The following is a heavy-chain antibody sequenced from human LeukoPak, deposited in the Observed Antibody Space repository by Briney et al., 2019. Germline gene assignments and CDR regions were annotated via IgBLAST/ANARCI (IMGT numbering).Heavy chain of an antibody. CDR2: TYTGGNS. D-gene: IGHD1-26*01. Sequence: GGSLRLSCAASGFTVSSIHMVWVRQAPGKGLEWVSVTYTGGNSYYADSVKGRFTISRDNSKNTLYLQMNSLRAEDTAVYYCAKWSGSYSAIDYWGQGTLVTVSS. CDR1: GFTVSSIH. J-gene: IGHJ4*02. V-gene: IGHV3-53*05. CDR3: AKWSGSYSAIDY.